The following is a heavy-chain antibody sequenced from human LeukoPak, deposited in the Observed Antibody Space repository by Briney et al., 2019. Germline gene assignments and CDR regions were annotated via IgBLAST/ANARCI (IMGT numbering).Heavy chain of an antibody. CDR2: MNPNSGNT. Sequence: ASVKVSCKASGYTFTSYDINWVRQATGQGLEWMGWMNPNSGNTGYAQKFQGRVTMTTDTSTSTAYMELSSLRSEDTAVYYCARGSLPAASDAFDIWGQGTMVTVSS. V-gene: IGHV1-8*01. CDR1: GYTFTSYD. J-gene: IGHJ3*02. D-gene: IGHD2-2*01. CDR3: ARGSLPAASDAFDI.